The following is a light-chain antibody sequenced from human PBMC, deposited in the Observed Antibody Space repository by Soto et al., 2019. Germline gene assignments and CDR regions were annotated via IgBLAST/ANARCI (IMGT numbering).Light chain of an antibody. V-gene: IGKV1-5*03. Sequence: TQMSQSRSTPSSSLGVRVTMTCRASQRLDRDYLPWFQQKPGKAPNLLIYKAFTLESGFPTRLSRRRFGTAFTLTISSLQPDDFATYYCHQYDSYPRTFGQETKVDIK. CDR2: KAF. CDR1: QRLDRDY. J-gene: IGKJ1*01. CDR3: HQYDSYPRT.